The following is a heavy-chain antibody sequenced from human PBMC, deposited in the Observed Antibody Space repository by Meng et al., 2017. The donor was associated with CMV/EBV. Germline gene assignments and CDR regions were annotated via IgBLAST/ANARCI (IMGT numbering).Heavy chain of an antibody. V-gene: IGHV1-69*05. CDR3: ARGARITMIVGGSYYYYYGMDV. Sequence: SVKVSCKASGYTFTSYGISWVRQAPGQGLEWMGGIIPTFGTANYAQKFQGRVAITTDESTTTAYMELSSLRSEDTAVFYCARGARITMIVGGSYYYYYGMDVWGQGTTVTVSS. J-gene: IGHJ6*02. CDR2: IIPTFGTA. D-gene: IGHD3-22*01. CDR1: GYTFTSYG.